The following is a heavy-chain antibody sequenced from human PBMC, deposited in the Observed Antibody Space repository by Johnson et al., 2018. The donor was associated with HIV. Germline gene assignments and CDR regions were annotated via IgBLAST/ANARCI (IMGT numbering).Heavy chain of an antibody. CDR3: ARESALTGDSLGFDI. D-gene: IGHD7-27*01. J-gene: IGHJ3*02. Sequence: QVQLVESGGGVVQPGGSLRLSCAASGFTFSSYGMHWVRQAPGKGLEWVAFIRYDGSNKYYADSVKGRFTISRDNSKNTLYLQMYSLRAEDTAVYYCARESALTGDSLGFDIWGQGTMVTVSS. CDR1: GFTFSSYG. V-gene: IGHV3-30*02. CDR2: IRYDGSNK.